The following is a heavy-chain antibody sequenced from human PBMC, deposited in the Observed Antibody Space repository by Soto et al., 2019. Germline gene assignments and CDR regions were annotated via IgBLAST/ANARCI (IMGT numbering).Heavy chain of an antibody. Sequence: EVQLVESGGGLVQPGRSLRLSCAGSGLSFDDHAMHWVRQAPGKGLEWVSGISWNSGRIGYADSVKGRFTISRDNAKNSLCLQMNSLRVEDTALYYCAKEINGDYGCWYFQHWRQGTLVTVSS. CDR2: ISWNSGRI. D-gene: IGHD4-17*01. CDR1: GLSFDDHA. V-gene: IGHV3-9*01. J-gene: IGHJ1*01. CDR3: AKEINGDYGCWYFQH.